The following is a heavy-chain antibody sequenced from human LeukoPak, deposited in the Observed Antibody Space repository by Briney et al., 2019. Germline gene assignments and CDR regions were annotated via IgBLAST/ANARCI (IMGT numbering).Heavy chain of an antibody. CDR1: GGSISSYY. CDR3: ARDLDGSDY. Sequence: KPSETLSLTCTVSGGSISSYYWSWIRQPPGKGLEWIGYIYYSGSTNYNPSLKSRVTISVDTSKNQFSLKLSSVTAADTAVYYCARDLDGSDYWGQGTLVTVSS. J-gene: IGHJ4*02. CDR2: IYYSGST. V-gene: IGHV4-59*01. D-gene: IGHD5-24*01.